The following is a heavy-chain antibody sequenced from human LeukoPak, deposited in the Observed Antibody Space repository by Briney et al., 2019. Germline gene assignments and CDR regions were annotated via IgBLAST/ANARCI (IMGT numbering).Heavy chain of an antibody. CDR3: ARDRGAGDYSTFFDY. CDR2: IYSSGST. V-gene: IGHV4-4*07. J-gene: IGHJ4*02. D-gene: IGHD4-11*01. CDR1: GGSISNYY. Sequence: SETLPLTCIVSGGSISNYYWSWIRQPAGKGLEWIGRIYSSGSTNYNPSLKSRLTMSVDTSKNQFSLRLSSVTAADTAVYYCARDRGAGDYSTFFDYWGLGTLVTVSS.